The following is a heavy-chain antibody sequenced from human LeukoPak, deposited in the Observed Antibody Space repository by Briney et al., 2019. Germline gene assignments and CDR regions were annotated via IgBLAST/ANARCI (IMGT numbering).Heavy chain of an antibody. V-gene: IGHV4-59*01. CDR1: GGSISSYY. J-gene: IGHJ6*02. CDR2: IYYSGST. D-gene: IGHD5-12*01. Sequence: SETLSLTCTVSGGSISSYYWSWIRQPPGKGLEWIGYIYYSGSTNYNPSLKSRVTISVDTSKNQFSLKLSSVTAADTAVYYCARVRGYSGYDQYYYYGMDVWGQGTTVTVFS. CDR3: ARVRGYSGYDQYYYYGMDV.